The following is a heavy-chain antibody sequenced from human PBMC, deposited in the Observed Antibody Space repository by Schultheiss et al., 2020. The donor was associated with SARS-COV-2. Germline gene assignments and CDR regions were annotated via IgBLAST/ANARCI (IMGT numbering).Heavy chain of an antibody. CDR3: ARGRSGAKGWFDP. D-gene: IGHD7-27*01. CDR2: IYYSGST. Sequence: SETLSLTCTVSGGSISSYYWSWIRQPPGKGLEWIGSIYYSGSTNYNPSLKSRVTISVDTSKNQFSLKLSSLTAADTAVYYCARGRSGAKGWFDPWGQGTLVTVSS. CDR1: GGSISSYY. V-gene: IGHV4-59*01. J-gene: IGHJ5*02.